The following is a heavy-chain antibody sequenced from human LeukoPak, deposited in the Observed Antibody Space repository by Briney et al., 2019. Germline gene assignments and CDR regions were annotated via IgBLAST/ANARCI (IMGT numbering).Heavy chain of an antibody. CDR2: ISWNSGSI. CDR3: AKDATMVPRYYFDY. V-gene: IGHV3-9*03. J-gene: IGHJ4*02. CDR1: GFTFDDYA. D-gene: IGHD5-24*01. Sequence: GGSLRLSCAASGFTFDDYAMHWVRQAPGKGLEWVSGISWNSGSIGYADSVKGRFTISRDNAKNSLYLQMNSLRAEDMALYYCAKDATMVPRYYFDYWGQGTLVTVSS.